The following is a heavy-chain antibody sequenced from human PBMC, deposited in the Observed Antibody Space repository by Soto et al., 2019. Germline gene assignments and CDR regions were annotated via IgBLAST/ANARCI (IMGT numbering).Heavy chain of an antibody. CDR1: GGSLNKHY. CDR2: IYYTGST. V-gene: IGHV4-59*11. J-gene: IGHJ4*02. Sequence: AETLSLTCTVSGGSLNKHYWRWIRQPPGKGLEWIGYIYYTGSTNYNPSLKSRVTMSVDTSKNQFSLNLTSLTAADTAIYYCARANWYSEYWGQGTLVTV. D-gene: IGHD7-27*01. CDR3: ARANWYSEY.